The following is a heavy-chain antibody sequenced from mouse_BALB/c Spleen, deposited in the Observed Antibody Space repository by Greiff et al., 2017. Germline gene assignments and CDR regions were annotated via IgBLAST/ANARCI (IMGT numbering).Heavy chain of an antibody. CDR3: ARDYDYAMDY. CDR2: INSNGGST. D-gene: IGHD2-12*01. CDR1: GFTFSSYG. V-gene: IGHV5-6-3*01. Sequence: EVQLVESGGGLVQPGGSLKLSCAASGFTFSSYGMSWVRQTPDKRLELVATINSNGGSTYYPDSVKGRFTISRDNANNTLYLQMSSLKSEDTAMYYCARDYDYAMDYWGQGTSVTVSS. J-gene: IGHJ4*01.